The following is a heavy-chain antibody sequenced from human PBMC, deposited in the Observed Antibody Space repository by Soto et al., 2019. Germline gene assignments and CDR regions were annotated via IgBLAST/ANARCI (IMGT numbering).Heavy chain of an antibody. CDR3: ARSGSRYDSSGYMNPVDY. CDR2: IYYSGST. Sequence: SETLSLTCTVSGGSISSGDYYWSWIRQPPGKGLEWIGYIYYSGSTYYNPSLKSRVTMSLDTSKNQFSLKLSSGTAADTAVYYCARSGSRYDSSGYMNPVDYWGQGTLVTVSS. V-gene: IGHV4-30-4*01. J-gene: IGHJ4*02. D-gene: IGHD3-22*01. CDR1: GGSISSGDYY.